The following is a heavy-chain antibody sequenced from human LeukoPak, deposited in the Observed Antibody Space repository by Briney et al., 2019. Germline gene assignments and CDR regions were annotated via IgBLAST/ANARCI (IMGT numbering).Heavy chain of an antibody. CDR2: IWYDGSNK. Sequence: GRSLRLSCAASGFTFSSYGMHWVRQAPGKGLEWVAVIWYDGSNKYYADSVKGRFTISRDNSKNTLFLQMVSLRAEDTAVYYCAKFEGALLGNYYMDVWGKGTTVTVSS. CDR1: GFTFSSYG. J-gene: IGHJ6*03. CDR3: AKFEGALLGNYYMDV. V-gene: IGHV3-33*06.